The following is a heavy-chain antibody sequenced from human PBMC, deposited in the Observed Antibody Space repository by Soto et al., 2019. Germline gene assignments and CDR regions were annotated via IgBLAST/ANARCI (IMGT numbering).Heavy chain of an antibody. CDR3: ARNISNFRYYCYAMAV. J-gene: IGHJ6*01. CDR1: GYTFTVYC. V-gene: IGHV5-51*01. Sequence: GESLKISCKGSGYTFTVYCIGWVRQLRVKGLEWRGIIYPCDSDTRYSPSFQGHVTITVDKSTSTAYMQWNTLKASDTAMYYCARNISNFRYYCYAMAVWGQGTTVTVSS. D-gene: IGHD4-4*01. CDR2: IYPCDSDT.